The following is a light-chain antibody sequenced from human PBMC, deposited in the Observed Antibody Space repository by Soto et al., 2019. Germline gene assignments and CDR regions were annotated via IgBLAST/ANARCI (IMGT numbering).Light chain of an antibody. V-gene: IGLV2-8*01. CDR1: SSDVGGHDY. CDR2: EVT. Sequence: QSVLTQPPSASGSPGQSVTISCTGTSSDVGGHDYVSWYQQHPGKAPKLMIYEVTQRPSGVPDRFSGSKSGNTASLTVSGLQAEDEADYYCSSYAGNNNVVFGGGTQLTVL. J-gene: IGLJ2*01. CDR3: SSYAGNNNVV.